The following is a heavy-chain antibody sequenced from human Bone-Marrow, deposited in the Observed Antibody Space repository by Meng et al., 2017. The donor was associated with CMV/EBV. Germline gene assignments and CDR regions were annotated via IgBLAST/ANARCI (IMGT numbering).Heavy chain of an antibody. CDR2: VIPIFRTP. CDR1: GGPFSSYA. V-gene: IGHV1-69*05. J-gene: IGHJ4*02. D-gene: IGHD3-3*01. CDR3: ARDRTKLGIFFGAIDF. Sequence: KVSCQASGGPFSSYAISWVRQAPGQGLEWMGGVIPIFRTPKYAQKFQGRVTITTDESTSTSYMELSMLRSDDTAVYYCARDRTKLGIFFGAIDFWGQGTLVTVSS.